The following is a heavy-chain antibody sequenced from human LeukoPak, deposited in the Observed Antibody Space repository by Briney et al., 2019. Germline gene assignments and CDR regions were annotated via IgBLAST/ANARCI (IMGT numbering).Heavy chain of an antibody. V-gene: IGHV4-34*01. Sequence: SETLSLTCAVYGGSFSGYYWSWIRQPLGKGLEWIGEINHSGSTNYNPSLKSRVTISVDTSKNQFSLKLSSVTAADTAVYYCARGRGSSWLYYFDYWGQGTLVTVSS. J-gene: IGHJ4*02. D-gene: IGHD6-13*01. CDR2: INHSGST. CDR1: GGSFSGYY. CDR3: ARGRGSSWLYYFDY.